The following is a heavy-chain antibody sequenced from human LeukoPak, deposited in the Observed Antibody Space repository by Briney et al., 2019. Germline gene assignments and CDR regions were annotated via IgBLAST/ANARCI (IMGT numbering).Heavy chain of an antibody. Sequence: GGSLRLSCAASGFTFSSYAMHWVRQAPGKGLEWVAVISYDGSNKYYADSVKGRFTISRDNSKNTLYLQMNSLRAEDTAVYYCARDVPGSRNCGGDCYPNWFDPWGQGTLVTVSS. V-gene: IGHV3-30*04. CDR2: ISYDGSNK. J-gene: IGHJ5*02. D-gene: IGHD2-21*02. CDR3: ARDVPGSRNCGGDCYPNWFDP. CDR1: GFTFSSYA.